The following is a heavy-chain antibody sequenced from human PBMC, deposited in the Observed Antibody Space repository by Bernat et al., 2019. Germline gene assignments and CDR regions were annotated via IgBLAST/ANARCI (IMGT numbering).Heavy chain of an antibody. CDR1: GYSFTSYS. J-gene: IGHJ4*02. V-gene: IGHV1-18*01. CDR3: ARGKPGDY. CDR2: ISAYNGDA. D-gene: IGHD7-27*01. Sequence: QVQLVQSGAEVKKPGASVKVSCKASGYSFTSYSINWVRQAPGQGLEWMGGISAYNGDANYVQKFQDRVTMTTDTSTSTAYMELRGLTSDDTAVYYCARGKPGDYWCQGTLVTVSS.